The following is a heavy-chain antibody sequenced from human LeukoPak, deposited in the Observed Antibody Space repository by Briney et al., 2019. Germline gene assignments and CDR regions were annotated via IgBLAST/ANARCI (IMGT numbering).Heavy chain of an antibody. CDR1: GGSISSYY. CDR3: ARVAMVRGVTSLQYYYYYMDV. CDR2: IYYSGST. V-gene: IGHV4-59*01. J-gene: IGHJ6*03. D-gene: IGHD3-10*01. Sequence: SETLSLTCAVSGGSISSYYWSWIRQPPGKGLEWIGYIYYSGSTNYNPSLKSRVTISVDTSKNQFSLKLSSVTAADTAVYYCARVAMVRGVTSLQYYYYYMDVWGKGTTVTISS.